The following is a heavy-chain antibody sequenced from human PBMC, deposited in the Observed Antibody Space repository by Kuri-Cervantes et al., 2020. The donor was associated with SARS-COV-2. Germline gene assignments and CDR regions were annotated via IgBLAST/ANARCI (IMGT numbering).Heavy chain of an antibody. D-gene: IGHD6-13*01. J-gene: IGHJ4*02. CDR1: GFTFSSYG. V-gene: IGHV3-33*08. Sequence: GESLKISCAASGFTFSSYGMHWVRQAPGKGLEWVAVIWYGGSNKYYADSVKGRFTISRDNSKNTLYLQMNSLRAEDTAVYYCARWQRGSSWYSVFDYWGQGTLVTVSS. CDR3: ARWQRGSSWYSVFDY. CDR2: IWYGGSNK.